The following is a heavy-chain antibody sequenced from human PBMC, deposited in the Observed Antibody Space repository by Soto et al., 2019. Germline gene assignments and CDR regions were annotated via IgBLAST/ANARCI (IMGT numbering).Heavy chain of an antibody. CDR1: GFTFSSYG. J-gene: IGHJ1*01. D-gene: IGHD2-15*01. Sequence: QVQLVESGGGVVQPGRSLRLSCAASGFTFSSYGMHWVRQAPGKGLEWVAVISYDGSNKYYADSVKGRFTISRDNSKSTLYLQMNSLRAEDTAVYYCAKDPNYCSGGSCYFPSYFQHWGQGTLVTVSS. CDR3: AKDPNYCSGGSCYFPSYFQH. V-gene: IGHV3-30*18. CDR2: ISYDGSNK.